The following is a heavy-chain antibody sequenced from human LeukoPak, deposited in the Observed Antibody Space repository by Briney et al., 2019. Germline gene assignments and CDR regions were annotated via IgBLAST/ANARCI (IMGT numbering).Heavy chain of an antibody. CDR3: ARHDTLFYYYDSSPPGGWFDP. J-gene: IGHJ5*02. Sequence: GESLKISCKGSGYSFTSYWIGWVRQMPGKGLEWMGIIYPGDSDTRYSPSFQGRVTISADKSISTAYLQWSSLKASDTAMYYCARHDTLFYYYDSSPPGGWFDPWGQGTLVTVSS. V-gene: IGHV5-51*01. D-gene: IGHD3-22*01. CDR1: GYSFTSYW. CDR2: IYPGDSDT.